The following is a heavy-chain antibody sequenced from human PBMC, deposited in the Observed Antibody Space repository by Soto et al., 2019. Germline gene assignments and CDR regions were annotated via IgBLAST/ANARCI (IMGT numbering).Heavy chain of an antibody. D-gene: IGHD2-8*01. V-gene: IGHV6-1*01. CDR2: TYYRSNWYT. J-gene: IGHJ5*01. Sequence: SQTLSLTCAISGDSVSTNSATWDWIRQSPSRDLEWLGRTYYRSNWYTDYAVSVKGRITISPDTSNNQLSQQLYFVIPDDTVVYFWASLIGNSWLDSWGQGTLVTVSS. CDR1: GDSVSTNSAT. CDR3: ASLIGNSWLDS.